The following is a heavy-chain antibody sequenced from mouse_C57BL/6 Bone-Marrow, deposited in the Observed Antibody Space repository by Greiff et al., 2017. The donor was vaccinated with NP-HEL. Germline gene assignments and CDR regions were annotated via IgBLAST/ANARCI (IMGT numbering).Heavy chain of an antibody. J-gene: IGHJ3*01. D-gene: IGHD2-3*01. Sequence: QVQLQQSGAELVRPGASVKLSCKASGYTFTDYYINWVKQRPGQGLEWIARIYPGSGNTYYIEKFKGKATLTAEKSSSTAYMQLSSLTSEGTAVYFCARDDGTGFAYWGQGTLVTVSA. CDR2: IYPGSGNT. V-gene: IGHV1-76*01. CDR1: GYTFTDYY. CDR3: ARDDGTGFAY.